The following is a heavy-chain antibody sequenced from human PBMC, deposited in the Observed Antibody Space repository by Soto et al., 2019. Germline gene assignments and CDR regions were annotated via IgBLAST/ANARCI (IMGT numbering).Heavy chain of an antibody. CDR1: GCTVSTKY. Sequence: EVQLVESGGGLVQPGGSLRLSCAASGCTVSTKYMSWVRQAPGKGLEWVSVIYSGGSTFYADSVRGRFTISRDNSKNTVNLQMNSLRAEDTAVYYCARDRWAADYWGQGTLVTVSS. J-gene: IGHJ4*02. CDR3: ARDRWAADY. CDR2: IYSGGST. V-gene: IGHV3-66*01. D-gene: IGHD3-16*01.